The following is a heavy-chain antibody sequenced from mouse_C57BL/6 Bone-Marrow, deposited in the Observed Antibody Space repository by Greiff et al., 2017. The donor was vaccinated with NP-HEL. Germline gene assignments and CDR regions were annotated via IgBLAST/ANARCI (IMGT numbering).Heavy chain of an antibody. D-gene: IGHD3-3*01. CDR3: ARGDGDYFDY. J-gene: IGHJ2*01. CDR1: GFTFSDYG. CDR2: ISSGSSTI. V-gene: IGHV5-17*01. Sequence: EVMLVESGGGLVKPGGSLKLSCAASGFTFSDYGMHWVRQAPEKGLEWVAYISSGSSTIYYADTVKGRFTISRDNDKNTRCLQMTSLRSEDTAMYYCARGDGDYFDYWGQGTTLTVSS.